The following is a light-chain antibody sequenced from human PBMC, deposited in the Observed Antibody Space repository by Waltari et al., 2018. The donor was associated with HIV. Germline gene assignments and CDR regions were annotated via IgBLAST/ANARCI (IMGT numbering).Light chain of an antibody. CDR2: NDV. V-gene: IGLV1-40*01. CDR3: QSYDSSLDNMV. CDR1: SSNIGADFD. J-gene: IGLJ2*01. Sequence: QSVLTQPPSVSGAPGQRVTISCTGDSSNIGADFDVHWYQQFPGAVPRLLIYNDVGRVSRVPDRFSASRSGTSASLAIAGLQAADEAHYYCQSYDSSLDNMVFGGGTKLTVL.